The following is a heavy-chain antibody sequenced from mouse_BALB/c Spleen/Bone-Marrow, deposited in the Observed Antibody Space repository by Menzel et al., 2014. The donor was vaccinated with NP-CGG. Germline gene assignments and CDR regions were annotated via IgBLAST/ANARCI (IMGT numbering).Heavy chain of an antibody. CDR3: ARWGDYGKDFDY. CDR2: INPYNGGT. V-gene: IGHV1-18*01. D-gene: IGHD2-4*01. CDR1: GYSFTGYT. Sequence: EVQLQQSGPELVKPGASVKISRKASGYSFTGYTMNWVKQSHGKNLEWIELINPYNGGTSYNQKFKGKATLTVDKSSSTAYMELLSLTSEDSAVYYCARWGDYGKDFDYWGQGTTLTVSS. J-gene: IGHJ2*01.